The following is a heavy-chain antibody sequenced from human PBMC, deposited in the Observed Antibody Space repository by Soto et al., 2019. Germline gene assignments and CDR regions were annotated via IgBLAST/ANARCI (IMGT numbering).Heavy chain of an antibody. Sequence: PGGSLRLSCAASGFTFSDYYMSWIRQAPGKGLEWVSYISSSSSYTNYADSVKGRFTISRDNAKNSLYLQMNSLRAEDTAVYYCARVLIAAAGKGFDYWGQGTLVTVSS. CDR1: GFTFSDYY. V-gene: IGHV3-11*05. CDR2: ISSSSSYT. CDR3: ARVLIAAAGKGFDY. J-gene: IGHJ4*02. D-gene: IGHD6-13*01.